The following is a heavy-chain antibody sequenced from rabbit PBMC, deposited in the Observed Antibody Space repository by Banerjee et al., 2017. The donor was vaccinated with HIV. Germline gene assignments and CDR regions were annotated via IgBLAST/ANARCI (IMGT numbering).Heavy chain of an antibody. J-gene: IGHJ4*01. CDR3: ARDLAGVIGWNFGL. D-gene: IGHD4-1*01. CDR1: GIDFSSYYY. Sequence: QEQLEESGGDLVKPGASLTLTCTASGIDFSSYYYMCWVRQAPGKGLEWIACINTGSSGSTYYASWAKGRFTISKTSSTTVTLQMTSLTAADTATYFCARDLAGVIGWNFGLWGPGTLVTVS. V-gene: IGHV1S45*01. CDR2: INTGSSGST.